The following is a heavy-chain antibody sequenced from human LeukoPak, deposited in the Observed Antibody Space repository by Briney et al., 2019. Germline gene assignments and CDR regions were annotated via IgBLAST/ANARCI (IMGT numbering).Heavy chain of an antibody. CDR2: IRSKANSYAT. D-gene: IGHD3-22*01. J-gene: IGHJ4*02. V-gene: IGHV3-73*01. CDR3: TRHDPNHYYDSSGYLDY. Sequence: GGSLRLSCAASGFTFSGSAMHWVRQASGKGLEWVGRIRSKANSYATAYAASVKGRFTISRDDSKNTAYLQMNSLKTEDTAVYYCTRHDPNHYYDSSGYLDYWGQGILVTVSS. CDR1: GFTFSGSA.